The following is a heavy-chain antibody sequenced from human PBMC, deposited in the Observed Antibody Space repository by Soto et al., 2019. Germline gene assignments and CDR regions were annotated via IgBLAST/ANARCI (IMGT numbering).Heavy chain of an antibody. CDR2: IYYSGST. D-gene: IGHD6-13*01. Sequence: PSETLALTCTVSGGSISSSSYYWGWIRQPPGKGLEWIGSIYYSGSTYYNPSLKSRVTISVDTSKNQFSLKLSSVTAADTAVYYCARHARSSYSSSWHGWFDPWGQGTLVTVSS. CDR3: ARHARSSYSSSWHGWFDP. V-gene: IGHV4-39*01. J-gene: IGHJ5*02. CDR1: GGSISSSSYY.